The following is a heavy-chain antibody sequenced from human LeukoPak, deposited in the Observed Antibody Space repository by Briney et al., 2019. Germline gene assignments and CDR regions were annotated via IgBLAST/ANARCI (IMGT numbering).Heavy chain of an antibody. CDR2: IIPIFGTA. Sequence: SMKVSCKASGGTFSSYAISWVRQAPGQGLEWMGGIIPIFGTANYAQKFQGRVTITADESTSTAYMELSSLRSEDTAVYYCARGADILTGTYYYYYYMDVWGKGTTVTISS. J-gene: IGHJ6*03. V-gene: IGHV1-69*13. CDR1: GGTFSSYA. CDR3: ARGADILTGTYYYYYYMDV. D-gene: IGHD3-9*01.